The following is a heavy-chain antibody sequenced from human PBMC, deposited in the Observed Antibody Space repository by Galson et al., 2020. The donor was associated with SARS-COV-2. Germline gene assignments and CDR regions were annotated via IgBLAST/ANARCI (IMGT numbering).Heavy chain of an antibody. Sequence: GGSLRLSCAVSGFTFSSYTITWVRQAPGKGLEWVSSISSSSDYIYYADSVQGRFTISRDNAKNLGYLQMNSLKAEDTAQYFCARDASWAMFAMDVWGQGTTVTVSS. D-gene: IGHD3-10*02. CDR1: GFTFSSYT. V-gene: IGHV3-21*06. J-gene: IGHJ6*02. CDR2: ISSSSDYI. CDR3: ARDASWAMFAMDV.